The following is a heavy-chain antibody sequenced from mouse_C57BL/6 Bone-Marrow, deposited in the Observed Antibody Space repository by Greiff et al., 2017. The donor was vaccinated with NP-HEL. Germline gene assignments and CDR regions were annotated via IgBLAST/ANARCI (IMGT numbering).Heavy chain of an antibody. J-gene: IGHJ3*01. V-gene: IGHV2-2*01. D-gene: IGHD2-1*01. Sequence: VKLVESGPGLVQPSQSLSITCTVSGFSLTSYGVHWVRQSPGKGLEWLGVIWSGGSTDYNAAFISRLSISKDNSKSQVFFKMNSLQADDTAIYYCARNGDYGNYEAYWGQGTLVTVSA. CDR3: ARNGDYGNYEAY. CDR1: GFSLTSYG. CDR2: IWSGGST.